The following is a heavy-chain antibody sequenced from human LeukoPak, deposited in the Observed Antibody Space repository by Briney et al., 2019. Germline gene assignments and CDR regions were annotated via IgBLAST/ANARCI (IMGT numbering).Heavy chain of an antibody. D-gene: IGHD2-2*01. CDR2: INPNSGGK. J-gene: IGHJ6*03. CDR3: ARDFADIVVVPAAHQVYYYYMEV. Sequence: ASVKVSCKASGYTFTGYYMHGVGQAPGQGLEWMGRINPNSGGKNYAQKFQGKVTMTRDTSTSTAYMELSRLRSDDTAVYYCARDFADIVVVPAAHQVYYYYMEVGAKGPRSPSP. V-gene: IGHV1-2*06. CDR1: GYTFTGYY.